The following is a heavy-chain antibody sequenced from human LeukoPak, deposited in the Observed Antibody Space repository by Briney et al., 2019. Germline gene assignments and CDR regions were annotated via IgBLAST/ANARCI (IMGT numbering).Heavy chain of an antibody. Sequence: ASVKVSCKASGYTFTGYSMHWVRQAPGQGLEWMGWIIPNSGDTNYAQKFQGRVTITRDTSISTAYMDLSRLKSDDTAVYYCVRSNVVGVTSPWYFDYWGQGTLVTVSS. D-gene: IGHD2-15*01. V-gene: IGHV1-2*02. CDR2: IIPNSGDT. CDR1: GYTFTGYS. CDR3: VRSNVVGVTSPWYFDY. J-gene: IGHJ4*02.